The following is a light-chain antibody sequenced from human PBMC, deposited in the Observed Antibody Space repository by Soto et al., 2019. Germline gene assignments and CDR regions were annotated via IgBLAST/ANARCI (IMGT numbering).Light chain of an antibody. CDR1: QSVSSY. V-gene: IGKV3-15*01. CDR3: QQYNNWPWT. J-gene: IGKJ1*01. CDR2: GAS. Sequence: EIVMTQSPATLSVSPGERVTLSCRASQSVSSYLAWYQQKPGQAPRLLIYGASTGATGIPARFSGSGSGTDFTLTISSLQSEDFAVYYCQQYNNWPWTFGQGTKVDIK.